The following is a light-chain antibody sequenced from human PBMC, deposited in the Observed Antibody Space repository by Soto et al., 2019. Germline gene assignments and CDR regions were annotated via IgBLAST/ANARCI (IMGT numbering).Light chain of an antibody. Sequence: DIQMTQSPSSLSASIGDGVTITCRASQSINSYLKWYQQKPGKAPKLLISAASNLQSGVPSRFSGSGSRTDFTLTISSLQPEDFATYYCQQSFSTLLITFGQGTRLEIK. V-gene: IGKV1-39*01. CDR2: AAS. CDR1: QSINSY. J-gene: IGKJ5*01. CDR3: QQSFSTLLIT.